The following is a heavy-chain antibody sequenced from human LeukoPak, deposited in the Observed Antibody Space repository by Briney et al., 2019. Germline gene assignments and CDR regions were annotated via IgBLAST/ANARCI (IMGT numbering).Heavy chain of an antibody. Sequence: ASVKVSCKASGGTFTSYAISWVRQAPGQGLEWMGGIIPIFGTANYAQKFQGRVTITTDESTSTAYMELSSLRSEDTAVYYCASILDSSGYLDYWGQGTLVTVSS. V-gene: IGHV1-69*05. J-gene: IGHJ4*02. CDR3: ASILDSSGYLDY. D-gene: IGHD3-22*01. CDR1: GGTFTSYA. CDR2: IIPIFGTA.